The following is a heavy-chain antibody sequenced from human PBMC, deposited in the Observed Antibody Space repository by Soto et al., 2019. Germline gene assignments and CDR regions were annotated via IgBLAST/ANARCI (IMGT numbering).Heavy chain of an antibody. D-gene: IGHD1-26*01. CDR2: IIPILGSA. J-gene: IGHJ3*02. CDR3: ASRERVDAFDI. Sequence: QVQLVQSGAEVKKPGSSVKVSCKDSGGSFSSNAVSWVRQAPGQGLEWMGGIIPILGSANYAQQFRDRLTITADGSTTTTHMELNSLRSEDAAVYYCASRERVDAFDICGQGTLVTVSS. V-gene: IGHV1-69*01. CDR1: GGSFSSNA.